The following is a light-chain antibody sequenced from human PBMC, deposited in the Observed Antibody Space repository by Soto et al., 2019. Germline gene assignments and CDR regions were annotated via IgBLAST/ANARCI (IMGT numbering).Light chain of an antibody. J-gene: IGLJ1*01. Sequence: QSALTQPPSASGSPGQSVTISRTGTSGDVGAYNYVSWYQQHPGKAPKLMIYEVNKRPSGVPDRFSGSKSGNTASLTVSGLQADDEADYYCSSYAGSNRVFGTGTKVTVL. CDR1: SGDVGAYNY. CDR3: SSYAGSNRV. CDR2: EVN. V-gene: IGLV2-8*01.